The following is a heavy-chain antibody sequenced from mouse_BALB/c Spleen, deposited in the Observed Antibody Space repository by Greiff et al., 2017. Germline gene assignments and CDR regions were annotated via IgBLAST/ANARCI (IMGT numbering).Heavy chain of an antibody. D-gene: IGHD2-4*01. V-gene: IGHV5-4*02. Sequence: EVQGVESGGGLVKPGGSLKLSCAASGFTFSDYYMYWVRQTPEKRLEWVATISDGGSYTYYPDSVKGRFTISRDNAKNNLYLQMSSLKSEDTAMYYCARGSTMITTDGPWFAYWGQGTLVTVSA. CDR1: GFTFSDYY. CDR2: ISDGGSYT. CDR3: ARGSTMITTDGPWFAY. J-gene: IGHJ3*01.